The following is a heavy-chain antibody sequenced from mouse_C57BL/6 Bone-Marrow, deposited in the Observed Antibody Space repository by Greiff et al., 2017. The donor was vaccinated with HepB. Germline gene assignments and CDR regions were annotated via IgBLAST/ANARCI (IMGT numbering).Heavy chain of an antibody. Sequence: EVKLVESGGGLVQPGGSLSLSCAASGFTFTDYYMSWVRQPPGKALEWLGFIRNKANGYTTEYSASVKVRFTISRDKSQSILYLQMNALRADDSATYYCARYRCGDYWGQGTSVTVSS. CDR3: ARYRCGDY. CDR2: IRNKANGYTT. CDR1: GFTFTDYY. J-gene: IGHJ4*01. V-gene: IGHV7-3*01.